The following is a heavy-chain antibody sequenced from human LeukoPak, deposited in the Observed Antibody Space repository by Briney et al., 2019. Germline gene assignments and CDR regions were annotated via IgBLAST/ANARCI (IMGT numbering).Heavy chain of an antibody. CDR2: ISYDGSNK. D-gene: IGHD3-22*01. J-gene: IGHJ4*02. CDR3: ANDSSGYSPDY. V-gene: IGHV3-30-3*02. Sequence: PGGSLRLSCAASDFTFSSYAMHWVRQAPGKGLEWVAVISYDGSNKYYADSVKGRFTISRDNSKNTLYLQMNSLRAEDTAVYYCANDSSGYSPDYWGQGTLVTVSS. CDR1: DFTFSSYA.